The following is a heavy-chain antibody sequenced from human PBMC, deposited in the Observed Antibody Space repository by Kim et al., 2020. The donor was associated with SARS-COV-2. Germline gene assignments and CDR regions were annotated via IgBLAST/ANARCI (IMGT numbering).Heavy chain of an antibody. V-gene: IGHV3-30*09. Sequence: GGSLRLSCGVSGFTFSDYAMHWVRQAPGKGLEWVAVISYDENTKYYADSVKGRFAVSRDTSNNTLFLQLNSLRVEDTAVYYCARDRSGWALLFDYWGQGT. D-gene: IGHD6-19*01. CDR2: ISYDENTK. J-gene: IGHJ4*02. CDR3: ARDRSGWALLFDY. CDR1: GFTFSDYA.